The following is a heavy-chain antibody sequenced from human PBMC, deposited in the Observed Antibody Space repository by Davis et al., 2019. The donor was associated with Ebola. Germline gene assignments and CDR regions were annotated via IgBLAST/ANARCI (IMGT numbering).Heavy chain of an antibody. CDR2: IYRDERT. CDR3: ARRDGMDV. J-gene: IGHJ6*02. CDR1: GFIVSDKY. V-gene: IGHV3-53*05. Sequence: GGSLRLSCAASGFIVSDKYMSWVRQAPGKGLEWVSVIYRDERTYYADSVKGRFTVSRDNSENMLYLQMNSLRAEDTAVYYCARRDGMDVWGQGTTVTVSS.